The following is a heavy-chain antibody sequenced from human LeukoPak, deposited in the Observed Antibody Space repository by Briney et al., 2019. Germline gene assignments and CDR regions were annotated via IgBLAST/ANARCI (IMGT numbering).Heavy chain of an antibody. CDR3: ARRVPYYYYMDV. CDR1: GFTFSNYW. CDR2: IKQDGSEK. V-gene: IGHV3-7*01. Sequence: GGSLRLSCAASGFTFSNYWMSWVRQAPGKGLEWVANIKQDGSEKYYVDSVKGRFTISRDNAKNSLYLQMNSLRAEDTAVYYCARRVPYYYYMDVWGKGTTVTVSS. J-gene: IGHJ6*03. D-gene: IGHD4/OR15-4a*01.